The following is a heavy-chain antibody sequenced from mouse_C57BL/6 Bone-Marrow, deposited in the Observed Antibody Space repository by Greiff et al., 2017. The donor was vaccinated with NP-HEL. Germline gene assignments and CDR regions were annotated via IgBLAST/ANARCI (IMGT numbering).Heavy chain of an antibody. CDR2: ISDGGSYT. J-gene: IGHJ2*01. CDR1: GFTFSSYA. V-gene: IGHV5-4*01. D-gene: IGHD1-1*01. CDR3: ARERVVATDY. Sequence: EVKLQESGGGLVKPGGSLKLSCAASGFTFSSYAMSWVRQTPEKRLEWVATISDGGSYTYYPDNVKGRFTISRDNAKNNLYLQMSHLKSEDTAMYYCARERVVATDYWGQGTTLTVSS.